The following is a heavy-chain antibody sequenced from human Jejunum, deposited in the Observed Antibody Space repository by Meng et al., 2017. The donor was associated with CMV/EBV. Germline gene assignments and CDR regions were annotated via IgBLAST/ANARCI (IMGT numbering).Heavy chain of an antibody. V-gene: IGHV3-72*01. CDR2: SRNKADSYTT. Sequence: SGFTLSGHYMDWVRQAPGKGLEWVGSSRNKADSYTTEYAASVKGRFTVSRDDSKKSLYLQMNNLETEDTAVYYCVRSDSSGYLAYWGQGTLVTVSS. CDR1: GFTLSGHY. J-gene: IGHJ4*02. CDR3: VRSDSSGYLAY. D-gene: IGHD3-22*01.